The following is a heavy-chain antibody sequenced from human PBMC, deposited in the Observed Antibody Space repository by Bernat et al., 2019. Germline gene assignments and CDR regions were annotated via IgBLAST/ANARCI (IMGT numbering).Heavy chain of an antibody. CDR2: INQDGGEK. J-gene: IGHJ4*02. CDR3: ARSPRTGDVDS. D-gene: IGHD7-27*01. Sequence: EVQLVESGGGLVQPGGSLRLSCSASGFTFSMYWMSWVRQAPGKGLEWVANINQDGGEKYYADSVKGRFTISRDNSKNSLYLQMNSLRAEDTAVYYCARSPRTGDVDSWGQGTLVTVSS. CDR1: GFTFSMYW. V-gene: IGHV3-7*05.